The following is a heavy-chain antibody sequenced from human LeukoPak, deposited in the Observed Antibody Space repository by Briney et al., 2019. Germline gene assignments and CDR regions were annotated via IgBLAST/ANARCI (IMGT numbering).Heavy chain of an antibody. CDR3: ARVGGVYDSSGYIDY. Sequence: GGSLRLSCAASGFTFDDYGMSWVRQVPGKGLEWVSGINWNGGSTGYADSVKGRFTTSRDNAKNSLYLQMNSLRAEDTALYYCARVGGVYDSSGYIDYWGQGTLVTVSS. J-gene: IGHJ4*02. V-gene: IGHV3-20*04. CDR2: INWNGGST. D-gene: IGHD3-22*01. CDR1: GFTFDDYG.